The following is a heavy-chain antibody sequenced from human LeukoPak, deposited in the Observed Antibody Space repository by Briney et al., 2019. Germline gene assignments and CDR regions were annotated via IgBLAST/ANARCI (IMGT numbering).Heavy chain of an antibody. CDR1: GDSISSGDNY. V-gene: IGHV4-61*02. Sequence: SETLSLPCTVSGDSISSGDNYWSWIRQPAGKGLAWIRRTYTSGSTNYNPSLKSRVTISGDTSKNQFSLRLSSVTAADTAVYYCARASYSYDINGWVPFDYWGQGTLVTVSS. CDR3: ARASYSYDINGWVPFDY. J-gene: IGHJ4*02. CDR2: TYTSGST. D-gene: IGHD3-22*01.